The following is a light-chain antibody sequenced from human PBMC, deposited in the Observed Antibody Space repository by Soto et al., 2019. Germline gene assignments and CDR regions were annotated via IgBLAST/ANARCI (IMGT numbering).Light chain of an antibody. CDR1: QSVSSY. V-gene: IGKV3-11*01. CDR2: DAS. J-gene: IGKJ5*01. CDR3: QPRSNWPII. Sequence: EIVLTQSPATLSLSPGERATLSCRASQSVSSYLAWYQQKPGQAPRLLIYDASNRATGIPARFSGRGSATDFTITLSRLETDDFAVYYCQPRSNWPIIFGQGTRLEIK.